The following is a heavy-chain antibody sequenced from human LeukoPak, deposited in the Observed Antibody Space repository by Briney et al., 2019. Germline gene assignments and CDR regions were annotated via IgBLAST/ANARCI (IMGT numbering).Heavy chain of an antibody. J-gene: IGHJ6*03. CDR1: GGSISSRSYY. V-gene: IGHV4-39*01. D-gene: IGHD2-15*01. CDR3: AKQIYYCSGGSCYSDYYYYYYMDV. CDR2: IYYSGST. Sequence: SETLSLTCTVSGGSISSRSYYWGWIRQPRGKGLEWIGSIYYSGSTYYHPSLNRRVTISVDTSNNQFSLKQSSVTAAGTAVYYCAKQIYYCSGGSCYSDYYYYYYMDVWGKGTTVTVSS.